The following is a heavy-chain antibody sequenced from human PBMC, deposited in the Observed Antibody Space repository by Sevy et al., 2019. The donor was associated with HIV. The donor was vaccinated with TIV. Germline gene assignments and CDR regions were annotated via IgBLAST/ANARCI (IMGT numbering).Heavy chain of an antibody. CDR3: AHSSGLYGYYYGMDD. V-gene: IGHV3-30*03. CDR1: GVTFSSYG. CDR2: ISYDGSKK. D-gene: IGHD1-26*01. Sequence: GGSLRLSCAASGVTFSSYGIHWVRQAPGKGLEWVAVISYDGSKKNHAESMKGRFTISRDNSKNTLYLEMSSLRPEDTAVYYCAHSSGLYGYYYGMDDWGQGTTVTVSS. J-gene: IGHJ6*02.